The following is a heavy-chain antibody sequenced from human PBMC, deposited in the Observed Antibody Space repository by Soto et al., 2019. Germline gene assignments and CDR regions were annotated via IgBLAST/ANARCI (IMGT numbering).Heavy chain of an antibody. D-gene: IGHD6-19*01. Sequence: ASVKVSCKASGGTFSSYAISWVRKAPGQGLEWMGGIIPIFGTANYAQKFQGRVTITADESTSTAYMELSSLRSEDTAVYYCARVPEDSSGWYCWFDPWGQGTLVTVSS. CDR1: GGTFSSYA. CDR3: ARVPEDSSGWYCWFDP. J-gene: IGHJ5*02. CDR2: IIPIFGTA. V-gene: IGHV1-69*13.